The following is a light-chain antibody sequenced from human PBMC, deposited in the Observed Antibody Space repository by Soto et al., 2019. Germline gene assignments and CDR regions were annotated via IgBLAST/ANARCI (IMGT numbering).Light chain of an antibody. CDR2: GAS. J-gene: IGKJ1*01. CDR1: QSVSSNY. CDR3: QQYGSSPRT. V-gene: IGKV3-20*01. Sequence: EIVLTQSPGTLSLSPGERATLSCRASQSVSSNYLAWYQQKPGQAPRLLISGASIRATGIPDRFSGSGSGTDFTLTISRLEPEDFAVYYCQQYGSSPRTFGQGTKVEIK.